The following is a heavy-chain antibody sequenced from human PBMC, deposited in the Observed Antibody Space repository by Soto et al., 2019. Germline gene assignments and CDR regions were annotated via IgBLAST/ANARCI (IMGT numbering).Heavy chain of an antibody. V-gene: IGHV4-39*01. J-gene: IGHJ5*01. Sequence: SETLSLTCTVSGGSISSSNYYWGWIRQPPGKGLEWIGGIYYSGSTYYNPSLKSRVAISVDTSKNQFSLKLSSVTATDTAVYYCARLRKGSYLSNWFDSWGQGTLVTVSS. D-gene: IGHD1-26*01. CDR3: ARLRKGSYLSNWFDS. CDR1: GGSISSSNYY. CDR2: IYYSGST.